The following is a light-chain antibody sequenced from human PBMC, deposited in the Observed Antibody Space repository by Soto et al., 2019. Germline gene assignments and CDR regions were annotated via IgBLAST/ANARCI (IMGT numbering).Light chain of an antibody. CDR3: SSYGGNNNVV. CDR2: EVS. J-gene: IGLJ3*02. Sequence: QSVLTQPPSASGSPGQSVTISCTGTSSDVGGYNYVSWYQHHPGKAPKLMISEVSKRPSGVPDRFSGSKSGNTASLTVSGLQADDEADYYCSSYGGNNNVVFGGGTQLTVL. CDR1: SSDVGGYNY. V-gene: IGLV2-8*01.